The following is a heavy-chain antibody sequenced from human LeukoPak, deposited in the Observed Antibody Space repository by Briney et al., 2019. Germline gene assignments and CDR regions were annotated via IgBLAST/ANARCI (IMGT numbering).Heavy chain of an antibody. CDR1: GYTFTGYY. D-gene: IGHD2-15*01. CDR2: INPNSGGT. CDR3: ARGSSGGSPTVY. V-gene: IGHV1-2*02. J-gene: IGHJ4*02. Sequence: ASVKVSCKASGYTFTGYYMHWVRQAPGQGLEWMGWINPNSGGTNYAQKFQGRVTMTRDTSISTAYMELRRLSSDDTAVYYRARGSSGGSPTVYWGQGTLVTVSS.